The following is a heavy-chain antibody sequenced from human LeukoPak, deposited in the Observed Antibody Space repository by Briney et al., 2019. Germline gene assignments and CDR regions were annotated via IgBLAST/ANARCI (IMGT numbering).Heavy chain of an antibody. D-gene: IGHD4-23*01. CDR2: IWYDGSNK. CDR1: GFTFSNYD. CDR3: ARDDYGGKLDI. Sequence: GGSLRLSCAASGFTFSNYDMHWVRQAPGKGLEWVAVIWYDGSNKYYADSVKGRFTISRDNSKSTLYLQMNSLRAEDTAVYYCARDDYGGKLDIWGQGTVVTVSS. V-gene: IGHV3-33*01. J-gene: IGHJ3*02.